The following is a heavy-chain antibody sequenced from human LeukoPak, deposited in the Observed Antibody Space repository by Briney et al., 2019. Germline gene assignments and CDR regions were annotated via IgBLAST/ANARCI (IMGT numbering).Heavy chain of an antibody. CDR3: ARDPRRGLLDYYYYYYMDV. V-gene: IGHV3-74*01. J-gene: IGHJ6*03. Sequence: GGSLRLSYAASGFTFSNYWMHWVRQAPGKGLVWVSRINPDGGRISYADSVQGRFTISRDNAKNTVYLQMNSLRAEDTAVCYCARDPRRGLLDYYYYYYMDVWGKGTTVTVSS. D-gene: IGHD1-26*01. CDR2: INPDGGRI. CDR1: GFTFSNYW.